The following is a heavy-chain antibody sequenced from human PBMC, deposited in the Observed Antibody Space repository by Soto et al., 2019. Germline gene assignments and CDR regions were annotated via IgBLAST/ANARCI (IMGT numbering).Heavy chain of an antibody. D-gene: IGHD1-26*01. Sequence: QVQLVESGGGVVQPGRSLRLSCAASGFTFSSYGMHWVRQAPGKGLEWVAVIWYDGSNKYYADSVKGRFTISRDNSKNTLYLPMNSLSAEDTAVYYCAGVGATMEAFDIWGQGTMVTVSS. J-gene: IGHJ3*02. V-gene: IGHV3-33*01. CDR3: AGVGATMEAFDI. CDR2: IWYDGSNK. CDR1: GFTFSSYG.